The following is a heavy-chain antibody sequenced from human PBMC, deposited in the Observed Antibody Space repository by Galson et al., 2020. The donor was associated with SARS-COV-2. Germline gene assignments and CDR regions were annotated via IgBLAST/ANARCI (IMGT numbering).Heavy chain of an antibody. Sequence: GESLKISCAAPGFTFNSFGMHWVRQAPGKGLEWVAFIRYDGSERYYADSVKGRFTISRDNSKNTLSLQMNSLRAEDTAVFYCAKTGSAGHYGGYGDCWGQGVPVTVSS. CDR2: IRYDGSER. CDR3: AKTGSAGHYGGYGDC. J-gene: IGHJ4*02. D-gene: IGHD4-17*01. CDR1: GFTFNSFG. V-gene: IGHV3-30*02.